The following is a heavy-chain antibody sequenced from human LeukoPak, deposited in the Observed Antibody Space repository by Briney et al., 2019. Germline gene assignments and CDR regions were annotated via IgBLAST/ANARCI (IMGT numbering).Heavy chain of an antibody. CDR1: GFTFSSYA. Sequence: GGSLRLSCAASGFTFSSYAMSWVRQAPGKGLEWVSAISGSGGSKYYADSVKGRFTISRDSSKNTLYLQMNSLRAEDTAVYYCAKTSVQWLDTSKYYYYYMDVWGKGTTVTVSS. D-gene: IGHD6-19*01. CDR3: AKTSVQWLDTSKYYYYYMDV. J-gene: IGHJ6*03. V-gene: IGHV3-23*01. CDR2: ISGSGGSK.